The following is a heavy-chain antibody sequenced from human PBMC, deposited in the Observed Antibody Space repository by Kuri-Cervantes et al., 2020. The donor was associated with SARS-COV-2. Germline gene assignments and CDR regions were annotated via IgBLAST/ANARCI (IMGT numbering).Heavy chain of an antibody. V-gene: IGHV4-34*01. J-gene: IGHJ4*02. D-gene: IGHD1-26*01. CDR1: GGSFSGYY. Sequence: SQTFSLTCAVYGGSFSGYYWSWIRQPPGKGLEWIGEINHSGSTNYNPSLKSRVTISVDTSKNQFSLKLSSVTAADTAVYYCASQGVGAHRGQDYWGQGTLVTVSS. CDR2: INHSGST. CDR3: ASQGVGAHRGQDY.